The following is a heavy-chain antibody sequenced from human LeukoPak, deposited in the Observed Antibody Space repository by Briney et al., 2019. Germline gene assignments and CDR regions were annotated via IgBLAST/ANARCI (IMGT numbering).Heavy chain of an antibody. D-gene: IGHD3-10*01. CDR3: ARGGVTMVRGVIIGGFGY. CDR2: INPSGGST. CDR1: GYTFSSFY. Sequence: GASVKVSCKASGYTFSSFYVHWVRQAPGQGLEWMGMINPSGGSTSSAQKFQGRVTMTRDTSTSTVYMELSSLRSEDTAVFYCARGGVTMVRGVIIGGFGYWGQGTLVTVSS. V-gene: IGHV1-46*01. J-gene: IGHJ4*02.